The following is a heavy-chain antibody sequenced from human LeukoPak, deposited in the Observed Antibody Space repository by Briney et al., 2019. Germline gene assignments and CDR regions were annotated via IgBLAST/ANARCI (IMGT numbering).Heavy chain of an antibody. D-gene: IGHD3-22*01. Sequence: SETLSLTCTVSGGSISSSSYYWGWLRQPPGKGLEWIGSIYYSGSTYYNPSLKSRVTISVDTSKNQFSLKLSSVTTADTAVYYCARGGSPYDSSGYYWGYYFDYWGQGTLVTVSS. CDR1: GGSISSSSYY. V-gene: IGHV4-39*07. CDR3: ARGGSPYDSSGYYWGYYFDY. CDR2: IYYSGST. J-gene: IGHJ4*02.